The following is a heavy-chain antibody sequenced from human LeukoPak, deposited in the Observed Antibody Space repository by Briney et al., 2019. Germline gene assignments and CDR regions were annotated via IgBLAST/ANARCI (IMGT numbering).Heavy chain of an antibody. D-gene: IGHD2-15*01. CDR3: ARSKEDCCGSFDP. Sequence: GGSLRLSCAASGFTFSNYAMSWVRQAPGKGLEWVSAFSGSGGSTYYADSVKGRFIVSRDNSKNTLNLQMSSLRAEDTAVYYCARSKEDCCGSFDPWGQGTLVTVPS. J-gene: IGHJ5*02. CDR2: FSGSGGST. V-gene: IGHV3-23*01. CDR1: GFTFSNYA.